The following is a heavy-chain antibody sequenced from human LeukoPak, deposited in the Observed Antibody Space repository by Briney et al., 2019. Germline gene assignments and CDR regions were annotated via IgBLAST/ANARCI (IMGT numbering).Heavy chain of an antibody. CDR1: GFTFSSYW. CDR3: AKESCSSRCNFVY. J-gene: IGHJ4*02. Sequence: GGSLRLSCAVSGFTFSSYWMSWVRQAPGKGLERVSAIDTSGGHTYYADSVKGRFTISRDNSENTLYLQMNSLRAEDTALYYCAKESCSSRCNFVYWAQGTLVTVSS. V-gene: IGHV3-23*01. D-gene: IGHD2-2*01. CDR2: IDTSGGHT.